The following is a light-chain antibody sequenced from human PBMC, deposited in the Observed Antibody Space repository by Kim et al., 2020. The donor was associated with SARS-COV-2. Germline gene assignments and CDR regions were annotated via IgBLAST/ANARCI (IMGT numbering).Light chain of an antibody. CDR1: QSVSSW. J-gene: IGKJ1*01. CDR3: QQYSSYPWT. V-gene: IGKV1-5*03. CDR2: KAS. Sequence: AAVGDRVTITCRASQSVSSWLAWYQQKPGKAPKFLIYKASNLESGVPSRFSGSGSGTDYTLTITSLQPDDFATYYCQQYSSYPWTFGLGTKVDIK.